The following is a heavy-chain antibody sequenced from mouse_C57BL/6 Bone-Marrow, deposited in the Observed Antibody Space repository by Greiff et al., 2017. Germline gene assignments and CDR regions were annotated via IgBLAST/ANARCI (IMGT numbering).Heavy chain of an antibody. J-gene: IGHJ4*01. V-gene: IGHV1-63*01. Sequence: QVQLQQSGAELVRPGTSVKMSCKASGYTFTNYWIGWAKQRPGHGLEWIGDIYPGGGYTTYNEKFKGKATLTADKSSSTAYMQFSSLTSEDSAIYYCARGNSYAMDYWGQGTSGTVSS. CDR1: GYTFTNYW. CDR2: IYPGGGYT. D-gene: IGHD2-1*01. CDR3: ARGNSYAMDY.